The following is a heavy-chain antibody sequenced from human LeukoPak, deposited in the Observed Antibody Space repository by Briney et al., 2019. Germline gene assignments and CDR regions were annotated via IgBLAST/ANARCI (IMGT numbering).Heavy chain of an antibody. D-gene: IGHD1-26*01. J-gene: IGHJ4*02. Sequence: QTGGSLRLSCAASGFTFSSYAMSWVRQAPGKGLEWVSAISGSGGSTYYADSVKGRFTISRDNSKNTLYLQMNSLRAEDTAVYYGAKDEGYSGGYYDFDYWGQGTLVTVSS. CDR2: ISGSGGST. CDR3: AKDEGYSGGYYDFDY. V-gene: IGHV3-23*01. CDR1: GFTFSSYA.